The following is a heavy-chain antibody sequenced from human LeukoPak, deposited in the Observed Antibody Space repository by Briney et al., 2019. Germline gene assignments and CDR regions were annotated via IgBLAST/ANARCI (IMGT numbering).Heavy chain of an antibody. Sequence: PGGSLRLSCAASGFTFSSYEMNWVRQAPGKGLEGLSYISSSDSTIYYADSVRGRFTISRDNAKNSLYLQMNSLRAEDTAVYYCARGRYCRGGSCYCDLWGQGTLVTVSS. D-gene: IGHD2-15*01. CDR2: ISSSDSTI. J-gene: IGHJ4*02. CDR3: ARGRYCRGGSCYCDL. CDR1: GFTFSSYE. V-gene: IGHV3-48*03.